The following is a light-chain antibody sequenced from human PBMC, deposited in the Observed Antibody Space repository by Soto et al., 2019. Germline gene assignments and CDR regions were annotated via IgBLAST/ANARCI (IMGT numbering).Light chain of an antibody. Sequence: DIQMTQSPSSLSASVGDRVTITCRASRNVRGNVNWFQQKPGEAPKLLIHTSSRFQNGVPSWFSGSGFGTEFTLTIDSLAPEEFATFYCPQCYSNPRAFGQGTTLEIK. V-gene: IGKV1-39*01. CDR1: RNVRGN. CDR2: TSS. CDR3: PQCYSNPRA. J-gene: IGKJ2*01.